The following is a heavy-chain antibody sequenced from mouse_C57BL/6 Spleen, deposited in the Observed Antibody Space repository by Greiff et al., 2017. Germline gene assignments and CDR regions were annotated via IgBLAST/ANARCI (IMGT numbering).Heavy chain of an antibody. CDR1: GFTFSSYA. J-gene: IGHJ3*01. CDR3: ARESLSSTRVTAGDWFDY. D-gene: IGHD2-2*01. V-gene: IGHV5-4*01. Sequence: EVKLVESGGGLVKPGGSLKLSCAASGFTFSSYAMSWVRQTPEKRLEWVATISDGGSYTYYPDNVKGRFTISRDNAKNNLYLQMSHLKSEDTAMYYWARESLSSTRVTAGDWFDYWGQGTLVTVSA. CDR2: ISDGGSYT.